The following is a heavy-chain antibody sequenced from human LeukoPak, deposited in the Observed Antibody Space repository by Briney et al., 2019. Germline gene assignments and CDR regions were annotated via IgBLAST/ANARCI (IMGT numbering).Heavy chain of an antibody. V-gene: IGHV1-8*02. Sequence: GASVKVSCKASGYTFTSYDINWVRQATGQGLEWMGWMNPNSGNTGYAQKLQGRVTMTTDTSTSTAYMELRSLRSDDTAVYYCARDPGSASYYYMDVWGKGTTVTVSS. CDR3: ARDPGSASYYYMDV. CDR1: GYTFTSYD. CDR2: MNPNSGNT. J-gene: IGHJ6*03. D-gene: IGHD3-10*01.